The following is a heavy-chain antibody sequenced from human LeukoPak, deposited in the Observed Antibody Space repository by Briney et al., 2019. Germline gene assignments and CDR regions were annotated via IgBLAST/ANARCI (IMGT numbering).Heavy chain of an antibody. V-gene: IGHV4-59*01. J-gene: IGHJ4*02. D-gene: IGHD3-10*01. CDR3: ARMGKYYGSGSYDPPDDY. Sequence: PSETLSLTCTVSGGSISSYYWSWIRQPPGKGLEWIGYIYYSGSTNYNPSLKSRVTISVDTSKNQFSLKLSSVTAADTTVYYCARMGKYYGSGSYDPPDDYWGQGTLVTVSS. CDR2: IYYSGST. CDR1: GGSISSYY.